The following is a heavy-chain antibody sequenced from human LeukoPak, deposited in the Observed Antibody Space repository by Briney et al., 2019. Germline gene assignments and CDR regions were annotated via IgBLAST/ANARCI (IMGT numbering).Heavy chain of an antibody. CDR2: IYPGDSDT. J-gene: IGHJ3*02. V-gene: IGHV5-51*01. Sequence: GESLKISCKGSGYSFTSYWIGWVRQMPGKGLEWMGIIYPGDSDTRYSPSFQGQVTISADKSISTAYLQWSSLKASDTAMYYCARPQGYSYGYDDAFDIWGQGTMVTVSS. CDR3: ARPQGYSYGYDDAFDI. D-gene: IGHD5-18*01. CDR1: GYSFTSYW.